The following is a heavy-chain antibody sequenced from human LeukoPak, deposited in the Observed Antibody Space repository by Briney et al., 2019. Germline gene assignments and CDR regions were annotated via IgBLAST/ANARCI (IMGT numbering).Heavy chain of an antibody. CDR2: INPDGSEK. CDR3: ATEPGIGYAFDI. V-gene: IGHV3-7*01. D-gene: IGHD3-10*01. J-gene: IGHJ3*02. Sequence: AGGSLRLSCVAPGITFRNYWMSWVRQAPGKGLEWVANINPDGSEKNYAQSVKDRFTISRDNAKNSVSLQMNSLRGEDTAVYYCATEPGIGYAFDIWGQGTTVTVSS. CDR1: GITFRNYW.